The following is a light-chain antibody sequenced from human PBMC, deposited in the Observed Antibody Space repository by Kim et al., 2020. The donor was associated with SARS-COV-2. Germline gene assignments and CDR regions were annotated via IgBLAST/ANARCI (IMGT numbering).Light chain of an antibody. Sequence: VSPGQTARITCSGDTLPEKQTYWYQQKSGQAPLLVIYKDNERPSGIPGRFSGSSSGTTVTLTISGVQAEDDADDYCQSADGSGTYVFGTGTKVTVL. J-gene: IGLJ1*01. CDR1: TLPEKQ. CDR3: QSADGSGTYV. V-gene: IGLV3-25*03. CDR2: KDN.